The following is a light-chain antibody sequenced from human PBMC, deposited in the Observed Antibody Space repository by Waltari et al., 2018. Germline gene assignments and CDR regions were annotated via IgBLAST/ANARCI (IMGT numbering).Light chain of an antibody. CDR3: QQYNNWPPGT. V-gene: IGKV3-15*01. CDR2: HAS. Sequence: ETVMKQSPDTLSVSPGERATLSCRASQSIGFSLAWYQQKPGQAPRLLIYHASTRATGIPARFSGSGSETAFTLTISSLQSEDFAVYYCQQYNNWPPGTFGQGTKVQI. CDR1: QSIGFS. J-gene: IGKJ1*01.